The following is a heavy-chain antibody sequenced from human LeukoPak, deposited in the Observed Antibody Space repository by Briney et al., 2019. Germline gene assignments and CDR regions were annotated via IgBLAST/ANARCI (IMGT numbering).Heavy chain of an antibody. V-gene: IGHV5-10-1*01. D-gene: IGHD3-10*01. CDR3: ARRESTMVRGVIIENDY. J-gene: IGHJ4*02. CDR2: IDPSDSYT. CDR1: GYSFTNYW. Sequence: GESLKISCKGSGYSFTNYWISWVRQVPGKGLEWMGTIDPSDSYTNYSPSFQGHVTISADKSISTAYLQWSSLKASDTAMYYCARRESTMVRGVIIENDYWGQGTLVTVSS.